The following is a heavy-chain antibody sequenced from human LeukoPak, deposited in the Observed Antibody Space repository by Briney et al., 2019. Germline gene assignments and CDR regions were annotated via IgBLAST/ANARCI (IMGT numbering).Heavy chain of an antibody. D-gene: IGHD1-26*01. J-gene: IGHJ4*02. V-gene: IGHV4-39*01. Sequence: SETLSLTCTVSGGSISSSSYYWGWIRQPPGKGLEWIGSIYYSGSTYYNPSLKSRVTISVDTSKNQFSLKLSSVTAADTAVYYCARGWGELRVIDYWGQGTLVTVSS. CDR1: GGSISSSSYY. CDR3: ARGWGELRVIDY. CDR2: IYYSGST.